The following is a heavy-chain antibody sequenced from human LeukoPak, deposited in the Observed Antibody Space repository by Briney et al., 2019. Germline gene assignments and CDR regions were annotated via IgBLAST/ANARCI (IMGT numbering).Heavy chain of an antibody. CDR2: IYTSGST. D-gene: IGHD4-17*01. CDR1: GGSISSYY. V-gene: IGHV4-4*07. CDR3: ARGIESYGDYGY. Sequence: SETLSLTCTVSGGSISSYYWSWIRQPAGKGLEWIGRIYTSGSTNYNPSLKSRVTISVDTSKNQFSLKLSSLTAADTAIYYCARGIESYGDYGYWGQGILVTVSS. J-gene: IGHJ4*02.